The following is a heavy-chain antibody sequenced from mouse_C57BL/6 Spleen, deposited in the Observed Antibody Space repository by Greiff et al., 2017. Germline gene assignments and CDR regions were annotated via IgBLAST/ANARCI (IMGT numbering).Heavy chain of an antibody. CDR3: ARGNYGNYFYAMDY. V-gene: IGHV5-4*03. J-gene: IGHJ4*01. CDR1: GFTFSSYA. CDR2: ISDGGSYT. D-gene: IGHD2-1*01. Sequence: EVMLVESGGGLVKPGGSLKLSCAASGFTFSSYAMSWVRQTPEKRLEWVATISDGGSYTYYPDNVKGRFTISRDNAKNNPYLQMSHLKSEDTAMYYCARGNYGNYFYAMDYWGQGTSVTVSS.